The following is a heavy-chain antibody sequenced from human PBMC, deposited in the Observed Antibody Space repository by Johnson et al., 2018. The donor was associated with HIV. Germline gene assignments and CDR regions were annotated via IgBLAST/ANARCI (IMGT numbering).Heavy chain of an antibody. Sequence: VQLVESGGGVVRPEKSLRLSCAASGFTFDDYAMHWVRQAPGKGLEWVSGISTTGDRYYPGSVKGRFTISRENAKNSLYLQMNSLRAGDTAVYYCARIRVAVITEVGAFDMWGQWTMVTVSS. V-gene: IGHV3-13*01. CDR2: ISTTGDR. CDR1: GFTFDDYA. CDR3: ARIRVAVITEVGAFDM. D-gene: IGHD3-22*01. J-gene: IGHJ3*02.